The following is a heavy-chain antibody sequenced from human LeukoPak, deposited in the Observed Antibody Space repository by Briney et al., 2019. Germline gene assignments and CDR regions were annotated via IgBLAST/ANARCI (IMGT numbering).Heavy chain of an antibody. V-gene: IGHV4-34*01. CDR1: GGSFSGYY. CDR3: AIGSYYDFWSGYYFLDP. Sequence: SETLSLTCAVYGGSFSGYYWSWIRQPPGKGLEWIGEINHSGSTNYNPSLKSRVTISVDTSKNQFFLKLSSVTAADTAVYYCAIGSYYDFWSGYYFLDPWGQGTLVTVSS. CDR2: INHSGST. J-gene: IGHJ5*02. D-gene: IGHD3-3*01.